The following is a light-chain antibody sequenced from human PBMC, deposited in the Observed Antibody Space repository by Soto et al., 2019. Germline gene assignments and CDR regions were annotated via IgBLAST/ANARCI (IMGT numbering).Light chain of an antibody. CDR2: DVS. J-gene: IGKJ1*01. Sequence: EIVLTQAPASLSLSPGERATLSCRASQSVSSYLAWYQQKPGQSPRLLIYDVSKRATGIPARFSGSGSGTDFTLTISSLQSEDFAVYYCQQYTNWPPWTFGRGTKVDIK. CDR1: QSVSSY. V-gene: IGKV3-11*01. CDR3: QQYTNWPPWT.